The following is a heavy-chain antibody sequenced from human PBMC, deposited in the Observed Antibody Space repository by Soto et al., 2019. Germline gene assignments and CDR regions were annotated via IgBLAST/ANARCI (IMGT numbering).Heavy chain of an antibody. V-gene: IGHV3-7*01. CDR3: ARVSGYYGSGSYQLDY. CDR2: IKQDGSEK. D-gene: IGHD3-10*01. Sequence: GGSLRLSCAASGFTFSSYWMSWVRQAPGKGLEWVANIKQDGSEKYYVDSVKGRFTISRDNAKNSLYLQMNSLRAEDTAVYYCARVSGYYGSGSYQLDYWGQGTLVTVSS. J-gene: IGHJ4*02. CDR1: GFTFSSYW.